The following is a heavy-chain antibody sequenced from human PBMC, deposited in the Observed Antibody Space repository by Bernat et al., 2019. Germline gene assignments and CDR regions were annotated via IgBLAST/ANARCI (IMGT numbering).Heavy chain of an antibody. Sequence: QVQLVQSGAEVKKPGASVKVSCKASGYTFTGYYMHWVRQAPGQGLEWMGWINPDSGGTNYAQKFQGRLTMTRDTSISTAYMELSRLRSDDTAVYYCARDRFLDSSSWFDPWGQGTLVTVSS. D-gene: IGHD6-6*01. CDR1: GYTFTGYY. V-gene: IGHV1-2*02. J-gene: IGHJ5*02. CDR2: INPDSGGT. CDR3: ARDRFLDSSSWFDP.